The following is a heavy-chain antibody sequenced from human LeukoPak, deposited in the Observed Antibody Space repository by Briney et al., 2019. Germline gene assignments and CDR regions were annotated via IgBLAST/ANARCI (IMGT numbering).Heavy chain of an antibody. CDR1: GFTFSSYA. Sequence: GGSLRLSCAASGFTFSSYAMHWVRQAPGKGLEWVAVISYDGSNKYYADSVKGRFTISRDNSKNTLYLQMNSLRAEDTAVYYCASFGAEGYCSGGSCYPFDYWGQGTLVTVSS. V-gene: IGHV3-30-3*01. D-gene: IGHD2-15*01. J-gene: IGHJ4*02. CDR2: ISYDGSNK. CDR3: ASFGAEGYCSGGSCYPFDY.